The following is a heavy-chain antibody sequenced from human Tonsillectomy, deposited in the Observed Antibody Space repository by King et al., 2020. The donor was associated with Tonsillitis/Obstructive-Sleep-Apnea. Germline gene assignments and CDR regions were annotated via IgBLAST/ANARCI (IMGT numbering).Heavy chain of an antibody. D-gene: IGHD3-3*01. CDR2: IWYDGSNK. CDR3: ARGDAYYDFWSGYYTGSDFDY. J-gene: IGHJ4*02. Sequence: VQLVESGGGVVQPGWSLRLSCAASGFTFSSYGMHWVRQAPGKGLEWVAGIWYDGSNKYYSDSVKGRFTISRDNSKNTLYLQMNSLRAEDTAVYYCARGDAYYDFWSGYYTGSDFDYWGQGTLVTVSS. CDR1: GFTFSSYG. V-gene: IGHV3-33*01.